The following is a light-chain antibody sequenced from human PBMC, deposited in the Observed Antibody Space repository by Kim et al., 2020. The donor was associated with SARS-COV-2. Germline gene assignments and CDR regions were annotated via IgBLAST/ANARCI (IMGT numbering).Light chain of an antibody. CDR1: ALPKQY. CDR3: QSADSSGTYVV. CDR2: KDS. Sequence: PGQTARITCSGDALPKQYVYWYQQKSGQAPVMLIYKDSERPSGIPERFSGSSSGTRVTLTISGVQAEDEGDYYCQSADSSGTYVVFGGGTQLTVL. J-gene: IGLJ2*01. V-gene: IGLV3-25*03.